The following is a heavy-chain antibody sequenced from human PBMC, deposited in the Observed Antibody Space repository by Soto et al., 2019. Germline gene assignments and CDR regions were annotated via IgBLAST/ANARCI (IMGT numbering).Heavy chain of an antibody. CDR1: GGSISSGGYS. D-gene: IGHD2-21*02. J-gene: IGHJ5*02. Sequence: NPSETLSLTCAVSGGSISSGGYSWSWIRQPPGKGLEWIGYIYHSGSTYYNPSLKSRVTISVDRSKNQFSLKLSSVTAADTAVYYCARHPSDFWFDPWGQGTLVTVSS. CDR3: ARHPSDFWFDP. CDR2: IYHSGST. V-gene: IGHV4-30-2*01.